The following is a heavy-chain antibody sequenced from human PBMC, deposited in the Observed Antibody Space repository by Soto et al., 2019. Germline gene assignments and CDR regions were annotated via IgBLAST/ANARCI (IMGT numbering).Heavy chain of an antibody. CDR1: GFSLSNARMG. CDR3: ARMLEPSCSIAACSYYYGMDV. Sequence: QVTLKESGPVLVKPTETLTLTCTVSGFSLSNARMGVSWIRQPPGKALEWLAHIFSNDEKSYSTSLKSRLTIVKDTSQSQVVLTMTNMDPVDTATYYCARMLEPSCSIAACSYYYGMDVWGQGTTVTVSS. D-gene: IGHD2-2*01. V-gene: IGHV2-26*01. CDR2: IFSNDEK. J-gene: IGHJ6*02.